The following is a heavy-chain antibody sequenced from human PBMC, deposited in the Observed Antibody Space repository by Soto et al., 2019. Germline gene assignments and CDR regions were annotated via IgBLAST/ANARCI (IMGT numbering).Heavy chain of an antibody. D-gene: IGHD1-1*01. CDR3: ARGRYGDY. V-gene: IGHV1-18*01. J-gene: IGHJ4*02. CDR2: ISAHNGNT. Sequence: QVHLVQSGAEVKKPGASVKVSCKGSGYGFTTYGITWVRQAPGQGLEWMAWISAHNGNTDYAQNLQGRVTVTRHTSTSTAYMELRSLRSDDTAVYYCARGRYGDYWGQGALVTVSS. CDR1: GYGFTTYG.